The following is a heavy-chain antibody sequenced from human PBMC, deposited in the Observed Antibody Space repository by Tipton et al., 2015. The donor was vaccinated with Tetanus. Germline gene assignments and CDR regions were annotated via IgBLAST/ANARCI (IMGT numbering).Heavy chain of an antibody. CDR2: ISWNSGSI. CDR3: AKDNGPVVPAAMRYGMDV. D-gene: IGHD2-2*01. J-gene: IGHJ6*02. V-gene: IGHV3-9*01. CDR1: GFTFSSYG. Sequence: SLRLSCTASGFTFSSYGMHWVRQAPGKGLEWVSSISWNSGSIGYADSAKGRFTISRDDAKNSLYLQMNSLRAEDTALYYCAKDNGPVVPAAMRYGMDVWGQGTTVTVSS.